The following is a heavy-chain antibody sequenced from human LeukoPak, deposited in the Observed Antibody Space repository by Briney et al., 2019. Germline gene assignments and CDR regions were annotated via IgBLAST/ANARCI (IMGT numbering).Heavy chain of an antibody. V-gene: IGHV4-4*07. D-gene: IGHD2-2*01. Sequence: SETLSLTCAVYGGSFSGYYWSWIRQPAGKGLEWIGRIYTSGSTNYNPSLKSRVTMSVDTSKNQFSLKLGSVTAADTAVYYCARERCSSTSCYSRYYYYMDVWGKGTTVTVSS. CDR1: GGSFSGYY. J-gene: IGHJ6*03. CDR2: IYTSGST. CDR3: ARERCSSTSCYSRYYYYMDV.